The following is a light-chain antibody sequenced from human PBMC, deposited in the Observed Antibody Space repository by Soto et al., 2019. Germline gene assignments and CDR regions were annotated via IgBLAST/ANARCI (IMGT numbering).Light chain of an antibody. V-gene: IGKV1-5*03. CDR2: KAS. J-gene: IGKJ1*01. CDR1: QSISSW. CDR3: QQYNSYSRT. Sequence: PMCQTPPTVSASVCHTVTISCRASQSISSWLAWYQQKPGKAPKLLIYKASSLESGVPSRFSGSGSGTEFTLTISSLQPDDFATYYCQQYNSYSRTFGQGTKVDIK.